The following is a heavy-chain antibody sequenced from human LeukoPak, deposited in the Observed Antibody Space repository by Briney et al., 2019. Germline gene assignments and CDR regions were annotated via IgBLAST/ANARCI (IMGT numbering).Heavy chain of an antibody. CDR3: ARGKYYDYVWGSYPEYFQH. Sequence: ASVKVSCKASGYTFTSYDIYWVRQATGQGLEWMGWMNPNSGNTGYAQKFQGRVTMTRNTSISTAYMELSSLRSEDTAVYYCARGKYYDYVWGSYPEYFQHWGQGTLVTVSS. J-gene: IGHJ1*01. D-gene: IGHD3-16*01. V-gene: IGHV1-8*01. CDR1: GYTFTSYD. CDR2: MNPNSGNT.